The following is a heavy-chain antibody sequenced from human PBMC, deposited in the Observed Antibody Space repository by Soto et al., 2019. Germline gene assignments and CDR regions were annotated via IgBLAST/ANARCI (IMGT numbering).Heavy chain of an antibody. CDR2: ISYDGSNK. Sequence: GGSLRLSCAASGFTFSSYAMHWVRQAPGKGLEWVAVISYDGSNKYYADSVKGRFTISRDNSKNTLYLQMNSLRAEDTAVYYCARPYRDSSGWYWPYYYGMDVWGQGTTVTVSS. CDR1: GFTFSSYA. J-gene: IGHJ6*02. D-gene: IGHD6-19*01. CDR3: ARPYRDSSGWYWPYYYGMDV. V-gene: IGHV3-30-3*01.